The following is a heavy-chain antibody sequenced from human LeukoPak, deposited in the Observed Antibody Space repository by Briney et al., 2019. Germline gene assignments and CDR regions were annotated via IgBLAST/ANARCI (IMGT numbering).Heavy chain of an antibody. CDR3: ATSDCSSTSCYPAYYYYMDV. CDR1: GYTLTELS. J-gene: IGHJ6*03. V-gene: IGHV1-24*01. CDR2: FDPEDGET. D-gene: IGHD2-2*01. Sequence: ASVKVSCKVSGYTLTELSTHWVRQAPGKGLEWMGGFDPEDGETIYAQKFQGRVTMTEDTSTDTAYMELSSLRSEDTAVYYCATSDCSSTSCYPAYYYYMDVWGKGTTVTVSS.